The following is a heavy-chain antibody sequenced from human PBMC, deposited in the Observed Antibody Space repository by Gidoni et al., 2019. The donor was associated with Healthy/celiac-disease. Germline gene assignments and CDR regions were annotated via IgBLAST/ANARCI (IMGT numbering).Heavy chain of an antibody. Sequence: QVQLQERGVGRGDPSETLSLTCAVYCGYFSDYYWSCIRQPRGKGLEWIGEITNSGSTNNYPAIKRRITISVNTSKNLFSLKLSSVTAADTAVYCCARRRMWLVRDYWGQGTLVTVSS. D-gene: IGHD5-12*01. CDR3: ARRRMWLVRDY. J-gene: IGHJ4*02. CDR2: ITNSGST. CDR1: CGYFSDYY. V-gene: IGHV4-34*01.